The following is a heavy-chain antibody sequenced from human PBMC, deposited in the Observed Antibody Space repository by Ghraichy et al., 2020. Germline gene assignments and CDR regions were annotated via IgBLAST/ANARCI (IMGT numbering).Heavy chain of an antibody. CDR3: ARDRRVPGRPTGWFDP. V-gene: IGHV4-59*01. D-gene: IGHD5/OR15-5a*01. CDR2: IYYSGST. Sequence: SETLSLTCTVSGGSISSYYWSWIRQPPGKGLEWIGYIYYSGSTNYNPSLKSRVTISVDTSKNQFSLKLSSVTAADTAVYYCARDRRVPGRPTGWFDPWGQGTLVTVSS. CDR1: GGSISSYY. J-gene: IGHJ5*02.